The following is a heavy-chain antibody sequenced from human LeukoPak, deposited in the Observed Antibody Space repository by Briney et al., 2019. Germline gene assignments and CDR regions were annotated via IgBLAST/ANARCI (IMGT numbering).Heavy chain of an antibody. Sequence: GGSLRLSCAASGFTFSSYWMSWVRQAPGKGLEWVANIKQDGSEKYYVDSVKGRFTISRDNAKNSLYLQMNSLRAEDTAVYYCARDLYYDFWSGSPFDYWGQGTLVTVSS. CDR2: IKQDGSEK. V-gene: IGHV3-7*01. D-gene: IGHD3-3*01. CDR1: GFTFSSYW. J-gene: IGHJ4*02. CDR3: ARDLYYDFWSGSPFDY.